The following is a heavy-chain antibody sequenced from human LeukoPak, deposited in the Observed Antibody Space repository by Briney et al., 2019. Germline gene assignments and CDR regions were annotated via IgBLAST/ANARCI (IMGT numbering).Heavy chain of an antibody. J-gene: IGHJ6*03. CDR1: GGSFSSYY. CDR3: ARPPLVPVPLFPNNYYYHMDF. Sequence: PSETLSLTCAVYGGSFSSYYWTWLRQPPGKGLEWIGEINHSGSTNYNPSLKSRVTISVETSKNQFSLKLSSVTAAETAVYHCARPPLVPVPLFPNNYYYHMDFSGKGTTVTVSS. V-gene: IGHV4-34*01. D-gene: IGHD2-2*01. CDR2: INHSGST.